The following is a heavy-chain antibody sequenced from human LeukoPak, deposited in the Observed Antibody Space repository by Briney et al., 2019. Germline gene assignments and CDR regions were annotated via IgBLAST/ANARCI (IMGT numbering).Heavy chain of an antibody. CDR3: ARLLQQWPPINFDC. CDR2: IKQDGSEK. J-gene: IGHJ4*02. Sequence: GGSLRLSCAASGFTFSSYWMSWVRQAPGKGLEWVANIKQDGSEKYYVDSVKGRFTISRDNAKNSLYLQMNSLRAEDTAVYYCARLLQQWPPINFDCWGQGTLVTVSS. CDR1: GFTFSSYW. D-gene: IGHD5-18*01. V-gene: IGHV3-7*01.